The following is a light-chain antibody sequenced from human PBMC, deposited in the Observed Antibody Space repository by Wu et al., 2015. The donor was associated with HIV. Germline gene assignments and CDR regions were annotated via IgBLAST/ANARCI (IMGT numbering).Light chain of an antibody. Sequence: VLTQSPATLSVSPGASVTLSCKASHNIYSNLAWYQHKPGQSPRLLIHDASTRAKGVSARFRGSGSGTDFTLTIDSLQSEDFASYYCQQFRSRPFTFGGGSRV. CDR2: DAS. J-gene: IGKJ4*01. CDR3: QQFRSRPFT. V-gene: IGKV3-15*01. CDR1: HNIYSN.